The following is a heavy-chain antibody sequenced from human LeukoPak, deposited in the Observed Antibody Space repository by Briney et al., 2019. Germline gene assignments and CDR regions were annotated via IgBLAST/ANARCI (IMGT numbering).Heavy chain of an antibody. V-gene: IGHV4-59*01. D-gene: IGHD6-19*01. Sequence: SETLSLTCSVSGGSISSYYWTWIRQPPGKGLEWIGYIFYSGSTNYNPSLKSRVTISVDTSKNQFSLKLSSVTAADTAVYYCAGHTYTGLGDYWGQGTLVTVSS. CDR2: IFYSGST. J-gene: IGHJ4*02. CDR1: GGSISSYY. CDR3: AGHTYTGLGDY.